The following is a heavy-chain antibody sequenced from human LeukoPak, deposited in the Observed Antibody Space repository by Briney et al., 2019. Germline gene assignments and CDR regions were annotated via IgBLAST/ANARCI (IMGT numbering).Heavy chain of an antibody. CDR2: ISAYNGNT. Sequence: GASVKVSCKASGGTFSSYAISWVRQAPGQGLEWMGWISAYNGNTNYAQKLQGRVTMTTDTSTSTAYMELRSLRSDDTAVYYCARDRYYDFWSGPNNYYGMDVWGQGTTVTVSS. CDR1: GGTFSSYA. CDR3: ARDRYYDFWSGPNNYYGMDV. D-gene: IGHD3-3*01. J-gene: IGHJ6*02. V-gene: IGHV1-18*01.